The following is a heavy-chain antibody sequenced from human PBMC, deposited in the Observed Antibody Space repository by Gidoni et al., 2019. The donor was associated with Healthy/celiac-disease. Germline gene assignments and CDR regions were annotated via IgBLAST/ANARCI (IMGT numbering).Heavy chain of an antibody. J-gene: IGHJ6*02. V-gene: IGHV3-13*01. CDR3: ARGGPRTTFKYYGMDV. D-gene: IGHD1-7*01. CDR1: GFTFSSYD. CDR2: IGTAGDT. Sequence: EVQLVEYGGGLVQPGGSLRLSCAASGFTFSSYDMHWVRQATGKGLEWVSAIGTAGDTYYPGSVKGRFTISRENAKNSLYLQMNSLRAGDTAVYYCARGGPRTTFKYYGMDVWGQGTTVTVSS.